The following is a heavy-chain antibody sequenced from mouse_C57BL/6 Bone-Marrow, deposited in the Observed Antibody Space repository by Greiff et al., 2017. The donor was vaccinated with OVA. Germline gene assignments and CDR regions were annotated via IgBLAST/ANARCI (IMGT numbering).Heavy chain of an antibody. CDR1: GFTFSDYG. J-gene: IGHJ1*03. D-gene: IGHD1-1*01. V-gene: IGHV5-15*04. CDR3: ARQGFLSGYGSSYWYFDV. Sequence: EVKLVESGGGLVQPGGSLKLSCAASGFTFSDYGMAWVRQAPRKGPEWVAFISNLAYSIYYADTVTGRFTISRENAKNTLYLEMSSLRSEDTAMYYCARQGFLSGYGSSYWYFDVWGTGTTVTVSS. CDR2: ISNLAYSI.